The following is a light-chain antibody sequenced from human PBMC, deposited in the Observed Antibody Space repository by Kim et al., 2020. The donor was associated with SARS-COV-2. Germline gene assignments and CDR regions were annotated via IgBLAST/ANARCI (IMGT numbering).Light chain of an antibody. Sequence: SVLTQPPSVSGAPGQRVTISCTGSGSNLGAGYDVHWYQQIPGTAPRLLIYANNNRPSGVPNRFSGSKSGTSASLAITGLQAEDEADYYCQSYDDSLTGSGVFGGGTQLTVL. CDR3: QSYDDSLTGSGV. J-gene: IGLJ3*02. V-gene: IGLV1-40*01. CDR1: GSNLGAGYD. CDR2: ANN.